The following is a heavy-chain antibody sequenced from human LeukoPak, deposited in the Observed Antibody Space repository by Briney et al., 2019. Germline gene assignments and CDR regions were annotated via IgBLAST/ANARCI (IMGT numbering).Heavy chain of an antibody. D-gene: IGHD3-10*01. J-gene: IGHJ4*02. CDR3: AKVASLREMVRGSPYFDY. CDR2: IVRSGANT. Sequence: PGGSLRLSCAASGFTFSSYGMHWVRQAPGKGLEWVSTIVRSGANTYYADSVKGRFTISRDNSKNTLDLQMNSLRAEDTAVYYCAKVASLREMVRGSPYFDYWGQGTLVTVSS. CDR1: GFTFSSYG. V-gene: IGHV3-23*01.